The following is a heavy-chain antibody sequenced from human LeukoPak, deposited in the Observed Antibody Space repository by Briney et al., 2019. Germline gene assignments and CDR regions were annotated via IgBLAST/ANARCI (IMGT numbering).Heavy chain of an antibody. CDR3: ARGDPAFDY. Sequence: PSETLSLTCAVYGGSFSGYYWSWIRQPPGKGLEWIGEIDHSGRTNYNPSLKSRVTISVDTSKNQFSLKLSSVTAADTAVYYCARGDPAFDYWGQGTLVTVSS. D-gene: IGHD6-25*01. CDR2: IDHSGRT. J-gene: IGHJ4*02. CDR1: GGSFSGYY. V-gene: IGHV4-34*01.